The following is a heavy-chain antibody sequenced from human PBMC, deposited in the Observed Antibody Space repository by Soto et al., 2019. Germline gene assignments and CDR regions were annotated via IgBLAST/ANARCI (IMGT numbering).Heavy chain of an antibody. Sequence: EVRLVESGGGLVKSGGSLRLSCSASGFTFSTYTMNWVRQAPGRGLEWVSNIDRFGSYSWYVDSAQGRFTISRDNAKNSLYLQMNSLRAGDTAVYYCARVGSTFGRGRIGGVHYGLDVWGQGTTVTVSS. CDR2: IDRFGSYS. J-gene: IGHJ6*02. D-gene: IGHD3-16*01. V-gene: IGHV3-21*03. CDR3: ARVGSTFGRGRIGGVHYGLDV. CDR1: GFTFSTYT.